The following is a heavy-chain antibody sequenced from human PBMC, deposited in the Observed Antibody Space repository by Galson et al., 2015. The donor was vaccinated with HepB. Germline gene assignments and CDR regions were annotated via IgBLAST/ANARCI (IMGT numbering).Heavy chain of an antibody. V-gene: IGHV1-24*01. CDR1: GYTLTDLS. D-gene: IGHD2-21*02. Sequence: SVKVSCKVSGYTLTDLSMHWVRQAPGKGLEWMGGFDPEDGETIYAQKFQGRVTMTEDTSTDTAYMERTSLRSEDTAVYYCATSDYCGGDCYDAFDIWGQGTMVTVSS. J-gene: IGHJ3*02. CDR2: FDPEDGET. CDR3: ATSDYCGGDCYDAFDI.